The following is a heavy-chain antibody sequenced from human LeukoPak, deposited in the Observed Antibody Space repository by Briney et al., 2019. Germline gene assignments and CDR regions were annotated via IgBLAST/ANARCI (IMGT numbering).Heavy chain of an antibody. Sequence: GGSLRLSCAASGFTFSDYYMSWIRQAPGKGLEWVSYINSRSSTIYYADSVRGRFTISRDNAKNSLYLQMNSLKAEDTAIYYCAREVGTPQAFDIWGQGTMVTVSS. CDR3: AREVGTPQAFDI. CDR1: GFTFSDYY. D-gene: IGHD1-26*01. CDR2: INSRSSTI. V-gene: IGHV3-11*04. J-gene: IGHJ3*02.